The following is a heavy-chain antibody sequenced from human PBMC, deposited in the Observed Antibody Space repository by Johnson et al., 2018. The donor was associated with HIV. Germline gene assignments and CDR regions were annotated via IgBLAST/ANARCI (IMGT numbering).Heavy chain of an antibody. J-gene: IGHJ3*02. CDR1: GFTFSGSD. D-gene: IGHD1-26*01. Sequence: VQLVESGGGLVQPGGSLKLSCAASGFTFSGSDMHWVRQASGKGLEWVGRIRSKINNYATEYSVSVKGRFIISRDDSENMAYLQLKSLGAEDTAVYYCAKGYIPAGAARKWDRRDAFDIWGQGTMVTVSS. V-gene: IGHV3-73*02. CDR3: AKGYIPAGAARKWDRRDAFDI. CDR2: IRSKINNYAT.